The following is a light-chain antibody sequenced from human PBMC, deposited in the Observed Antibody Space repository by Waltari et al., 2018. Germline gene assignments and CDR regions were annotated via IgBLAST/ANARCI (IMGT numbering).Light chain of an antibody. CDR2: ENN. J-gene: IGLJ2*01. V-gene: IGLV6-57*03. Sequence: NFMLTQPHSVSESPGKTVTISCTRDSGSLASNYVQWYQQRPGSAPSSVIYENNQSPSGVPDRFSGSIDSSSNSASLTISGLKTEDEADYYCQSYDTSTVIFGGGTKLTVL. CDR3: QSYDTSTVI. CDR1: SGSLASNY.